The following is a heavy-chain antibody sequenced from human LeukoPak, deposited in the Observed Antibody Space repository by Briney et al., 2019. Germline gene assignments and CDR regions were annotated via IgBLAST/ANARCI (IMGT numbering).Heavy chain of an antibody. CDR3: ARQYSSSSEGWFDP. Sequence: GESLKISCKGSGYSFTSYWIGWVRQMPGKGLEWMGIIYPGDSDTRYSPSFQGQVTISADKSISNAYLQWSSLKASDTAMYYCARQYSSSSEGWFDPWGQGTLVSVSS. J-gene: IGHJ5*02. D-gene: IGHD6-6*01. CDR2: IYPGDSDT. V-gene: IGHV5-51*01. CDR1: GYSFTSYW.